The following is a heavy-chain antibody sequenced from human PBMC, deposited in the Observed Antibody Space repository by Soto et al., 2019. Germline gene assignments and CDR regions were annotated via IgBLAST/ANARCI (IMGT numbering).Heavy chain of an antibody. CDR2: ISYDGSNK. D-gene: IGHD2-21*02. Sequence: QVQLVESGGGVVQPGRSLRLSCAASGFTFSSYGMHWVRQAPGKGLEWVAVISYDGSNKYYADSVKGRFTISRDNSKNTLYLQMNSLRAEDKAVYYCATDSRIVVVTAPYDYWGQGTLVTVSS. V-gene: IGHV3-30*03. CDR3: ATDSRIVVVTAPYDY. J-gene: IGHJ4*02. CDR1: GFTFSSYG.